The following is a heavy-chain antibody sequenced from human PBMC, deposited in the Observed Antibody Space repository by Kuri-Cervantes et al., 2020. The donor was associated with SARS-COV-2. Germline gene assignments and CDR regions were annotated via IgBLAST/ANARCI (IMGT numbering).Heavy chain of an antibody. D-gene: IGHD6-19*01. V-gene: IGHV3-48*02. CDR1: GFSFRIYS. CDR2: VSPNSNTI. J-gene: IGHJ5*02. CDR3: ARDMSKGQWLERCWFDP. Sequence: GESLKISCIAYGFSFRIYSMNWVRQAPGKGLEWISYVSPNSNTIYYADSVKGRFTISRDNAKNLLYLQMNSLRDDDTAVYYCARDMSKGQWLERCWFDPWGQGTLVTVSS.